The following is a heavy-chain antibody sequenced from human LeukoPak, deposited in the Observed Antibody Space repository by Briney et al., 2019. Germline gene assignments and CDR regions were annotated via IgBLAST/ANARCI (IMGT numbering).Heavy chain of an antibody. CDR1: GGSISSGGYY. CDR3: ARAPPQRITIFGVVAVDFDY. V-gene: IGHV4-31*03. J-gene: IGHJ4*02. D-gene: IGHD3-3*01. CDR2: IYYRGST. Sequence: SQTLSLTCTVSGGSISSGGYYWSWIRQHPGNGLEWIGYIYYRGSTYYNPSLKSRVTISVDTPKNQFSLKLSSVTAADTAVYYCARAPPQRITIFGVVAVDFDYWGQGTLVTVSS.